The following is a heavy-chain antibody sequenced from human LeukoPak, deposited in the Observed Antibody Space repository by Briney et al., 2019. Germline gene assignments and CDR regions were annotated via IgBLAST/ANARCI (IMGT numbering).Heavy chain of an antibody. CDR1: GGTFTGYN. CDR2: SNHGGSS. D-gene: IGHD1-1*01. J-gene: IGHJ6*03. V-gene: IGHV4-34*08. CDR3: AQQLYYYYINP. Sequence: SSETLSLTCGVDGGTFTGYNWTWIRQSPAKVLGWIGESNHGGSSYYAPSLRGRVTISVDTSKRQVSLKLRSVTAADTAVYYCAQQLYYYYINPWGKGTTVIVSS.